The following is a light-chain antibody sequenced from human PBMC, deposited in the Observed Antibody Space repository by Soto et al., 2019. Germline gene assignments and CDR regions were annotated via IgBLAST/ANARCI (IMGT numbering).Light chain of an antibody. V-gene: IGLV1-40*01. CDR3: QSSDSSPRVV. Sequence: QSVLTQTPSVSVAPGQRVTISCTGSSSSIGAGYDVHWYQQLPGTAPKLLIYSNSNRPSGVPDRFSGSKSGTSASLAITGLQAEDEADYYCQSSDSSPRVVFGGGTKLTVL. CDR2: SNS. CDR1: SSSIGAGYD. J-gene: IGLJ2*01.